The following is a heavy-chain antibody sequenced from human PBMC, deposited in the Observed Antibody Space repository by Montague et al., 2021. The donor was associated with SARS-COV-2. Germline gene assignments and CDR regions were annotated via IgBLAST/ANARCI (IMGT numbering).Heavy chain of an antibody. CDR3: ARIYSCSRYDYNWFDH. CDR1: GFSLSTSGMC. V-gene: IGHV2-70*01. J-gene: IGHJ5*02. CDR2: IDWDDDK. Sequence: PALVKPTQTLTLTCTFSGFSLSTSGMCVSWIRQPPGKALEWLALIDWDDDKHYSTSLKTRLTISKDTSKNQVVLTMTNMDPVDTATYYCARIYSCSRYDYNWFDHWGQGTLVNVSS. D-gene: IGHD6-13*01.